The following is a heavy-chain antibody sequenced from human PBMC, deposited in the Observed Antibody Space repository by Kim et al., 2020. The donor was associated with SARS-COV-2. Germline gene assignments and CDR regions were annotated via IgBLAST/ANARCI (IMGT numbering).Heavy chain of an antibody. V-gene: IGHV3-48*03. J-gene: IGHJ3*02. D-gene: IGHD3-3*01. Sequence: SYADSVKGRFTIARDNAKNSLYLQMNSLRAEDTAVYYCAREYTIFGAFDIWGQGTMVTVSS. CDR3: AREYTIFGAFDI.